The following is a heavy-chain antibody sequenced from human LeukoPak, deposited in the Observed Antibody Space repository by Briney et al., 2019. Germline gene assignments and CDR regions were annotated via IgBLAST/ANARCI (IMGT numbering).Heavy chain of an antibody. V-gene: IGHV5-51*01. CDR2: IYPDDSDT. D-gene: IGHD3-16*01. CDR3: ARPDIYGSWGYFDY. J-gene: IGHJ4*02. Sequence: GESLKISCKGSGYSFTSYWIGWVRQMPGKGLEGMGIIYPDDSDTRYSPSFQSQVTISADKSTSTAYLQWSSLKASDTAMYYCARPDIYGSWGYFDYWGQGTLVTVSS. CDR1: GYSFTSYW.